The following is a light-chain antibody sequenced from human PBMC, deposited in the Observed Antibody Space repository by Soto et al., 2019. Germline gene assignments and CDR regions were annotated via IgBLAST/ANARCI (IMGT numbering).Light chain of an antibody. CDR2: GAS. V-gene: IGKV1-17*03. J-gene: IGKJ2*01. Sequence: DIQMTQSPSAMSASVGARVTITCRASQGISNYLAWFQQKPGKVPKRLIYGASYLHSGVPSTFSGSGSGTEFTHTVTSLQPEDFAPYYCLQHNSYPYTFGRGTKLEIK. CDR1: QGISNY. CDR3: LQHNSYPYT.